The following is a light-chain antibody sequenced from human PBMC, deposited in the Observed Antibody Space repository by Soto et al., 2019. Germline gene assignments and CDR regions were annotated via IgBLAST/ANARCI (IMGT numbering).Light chain of an antibody. CDR3: CSYAGSYTWV. J-gene: IGLJ3*02. CDR2: AVN. CDR1: SSDVGDYNY. V-gene: IGLV2-11*01. Sequence: QSALTQPRSVSGSPGQSVTISCTGTSSDVGDYNYVSWYQQHPGKAPKLLIYAVNMRPSGVPDRFSGSKSGNTASLTISGLQAEDEADYSCCSYAGSYTWVFGGGTKLNFL.